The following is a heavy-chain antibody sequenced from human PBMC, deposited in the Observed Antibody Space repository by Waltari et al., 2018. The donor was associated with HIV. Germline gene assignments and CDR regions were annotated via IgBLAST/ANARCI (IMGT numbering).Heavy chain of an antibody. CDR2: IYSGGSR. J-gene: IGHJ6*02. Sequence: EVQLVASGGGLIEPGGSLRVSCAAYGFTLSSHYMSWVRQAPGKGLEWVSVIYSGGSRYYADSVKGRFIISRDNSKNTVSLHMNSLRAEDTAVYYCARDPRSSGYYGMDVWGQGIKVTVSS. CDR1: GFTLSSHY. V-gene: IGHV3-53*01. D-gene: IGHD1-26*01. CDR3: ARDPRSSGYYGMDV.